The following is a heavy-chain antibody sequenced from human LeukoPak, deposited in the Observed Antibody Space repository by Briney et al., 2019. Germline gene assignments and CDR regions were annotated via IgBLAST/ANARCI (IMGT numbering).Heavy chain of an antibody. CDR3: ARNTPASFDY. J-gene: IGHJ4*02. Sequence: HVASVKVSCKASGGTFSSYAISWVRQAPGQGLEWMGWISAYNGNTNYAQKLQGRVTMTTDTSTSTAYMELRSLRSDDTAVYYCARNTPASFDYWGRGTLVTVSS. CDR1: GGTFSSYA. CDR2: ISAYNGNT. D-gene: IGHD1/OR15-1a*01. V-gene: IGHV1-18*01.